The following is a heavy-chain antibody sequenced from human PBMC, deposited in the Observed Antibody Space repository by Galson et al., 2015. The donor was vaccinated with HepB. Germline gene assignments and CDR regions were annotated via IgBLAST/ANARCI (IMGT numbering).Heavy chain of an antibody. V-gene: IGHV3-7*01. Sequence: LRLSCAASGFTFGSYWIHWVRQAPGKGLEWVGNINLDGSANFYVDSVKGRFTISRDNAKNSVYLQMSSLRAEDTAVYYCGVKDSGYWGQGTLVTVSS. D-gene: IGHD3-10*01. CDR3: GVKDSGY. J-gene: IGHJ4*02. CDR2: INLDGSAN. CDR1: GFTFGSYW.